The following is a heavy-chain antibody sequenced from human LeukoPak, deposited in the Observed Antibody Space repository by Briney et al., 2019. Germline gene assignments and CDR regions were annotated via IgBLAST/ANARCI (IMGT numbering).Heavy chain of an antibody. J-gene: IGHJ4*02. CDR1: GYTFTSYD. Sequence: ASVKVSCKASGYTFTSYDINWVRQATGQGLEWMGWMNPNSGGTNYAQKFQGRVTMTRDTSISTAYMELSRLRSDDTAVYYCARVRVTMVRGVIELGYWGQGTLVTVSS. D-gene: IGHD3-10*01. CDR2: MNPNSGGT. V-gene: IGHV1-2*02. CDR3: ARVRVTMVRGVIELGY.